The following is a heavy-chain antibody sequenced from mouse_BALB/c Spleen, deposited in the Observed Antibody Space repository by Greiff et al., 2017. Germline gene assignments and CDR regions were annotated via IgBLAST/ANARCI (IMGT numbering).Heavy chain of an antibody. V-gene: IGHV1S81*02. CDR1: GYTFTSYY. CDR3: TRRRLQGAMDY. Sequence: VQLQQSGAELVKPGASVKLSCKASGYTFTSYYMYWVKQRPGQGLEWIGGINPSNGGTNFNEKFKSKATLTVDKSSSTAYMQLSSLTSEDSAVYYCTRRRLQGAMDYWGQGTSVTVSS. J-gene: IGHJ4*01. D-gene: IGHD2-13*01. CDR2: INPSNGGT.